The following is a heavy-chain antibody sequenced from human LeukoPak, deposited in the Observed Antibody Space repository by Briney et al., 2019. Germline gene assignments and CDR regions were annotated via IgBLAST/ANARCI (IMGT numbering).Heavy chain of an antibody. CDR1: GYTFTGYY. CDR3: ARAPIVGATYYMDV. V-gene: IGHV1-46*01. CDR2: INPSGGST. D-gene: IGHD1-26*01. J-gene: IGHJ6*03. Sequence: ASVKVSCKASGYTFTGYYMHWVRQAPGQGLEWMGIINPSGGSTSYAQKFQGRVTMTRDMSTSTVYMELSSLRSEDTAVYYCARAPIVGATYYMDVGGKGTTVTVS.